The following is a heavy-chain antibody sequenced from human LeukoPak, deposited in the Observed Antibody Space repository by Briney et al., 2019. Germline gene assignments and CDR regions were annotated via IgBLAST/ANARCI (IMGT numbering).Heavy chain of an antibody. CDR3: ARHKAPVVVVVAATYNWFDP. J-gene: IGHJ5*02. V-gene: IGHV4-39*01. CDR2: IYYSGST. Sequence: PSETLSLTCTVSGGSISSSSYYWGWIRRPPGKGLEWIGSIYYSGSTYYNPSLKSRVTISVDTSKNQFSLELSSVTAADTAVYYCARHKAPVVVVVAATYNWFDPWGQGTLVTVSS. CDR1: GGSISSSSYY. D-gene: IGHD2-15*01.